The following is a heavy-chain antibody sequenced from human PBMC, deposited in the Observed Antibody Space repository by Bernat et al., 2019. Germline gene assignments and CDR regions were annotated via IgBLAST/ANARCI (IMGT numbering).Heavy chain of an antibody. Sequence: QVQLQESGPGLVQPSQTLSLTCTVSGGSISSGVYYWCWFRQPPGKGLEWIGYIYHTGNTYYNPSLKSRVTISVDTSKNQFALNLSCATAADTSGYYGARDSGTVLWGQGTLVTVSS. D-gene: IGHD3/OR15-3a*01. CDR2: IYHTGNT. V-gene: IGHV4-30-4*01. CDR3: ARDSGTVL. J-gene: IGHJ4*02. CDR1: GGSISSGVYY.